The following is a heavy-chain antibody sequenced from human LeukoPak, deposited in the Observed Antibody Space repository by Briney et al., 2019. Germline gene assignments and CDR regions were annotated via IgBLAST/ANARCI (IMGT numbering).Heavy chain of an antibody. J-gene: IGHJ4*02. Sequence: QAGGSLRLSCAVSGITLSNYGMSGVRQAPGKGLEWVAGISGSGGSTNYADSVKGRFTISRDNPKNTLSLQMNSLRAEDTAVYFCAKRGVVIRVILVGFHKEAYYFDSWGRGALVTVSS. V-gene: IGHV3-23*01. D-gene: IGHD3-22*01. CDR2: ISGSGGST. CDR1: GITLSNYG. CDR3: AKRGVVIRVILVGFHKEAYYFDS.